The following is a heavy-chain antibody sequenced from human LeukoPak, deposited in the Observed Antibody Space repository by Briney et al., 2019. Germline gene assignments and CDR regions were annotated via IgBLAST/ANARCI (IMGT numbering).Heavy chain of an antibody. CDR1: NGSMNSGGYY. CDR3: ARGSLSIGTAPDY. Sequence: PSETLSLTCTVSNGSMNSGGYYWSWIRQHPGKGLEWIGSIYYFGNTYYNPSLKSRVIISVDTSKNQFSLKMSSVTAADTAVYYCARGSLSIGTAPDYWGQGTLVTVSS. J-gene: IGHJ4*02. V-gene: IGHV4-31*03. D-gene: IGHD5-18*01. CDR2: IYYFGNT.